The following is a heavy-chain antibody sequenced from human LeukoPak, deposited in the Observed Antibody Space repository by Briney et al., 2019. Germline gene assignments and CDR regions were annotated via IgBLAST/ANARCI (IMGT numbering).Heavy chain of an antibody. Sequence: HTGGSLRLSCAASGFNVSSYFMSWVRQAPGKGLEWVSVIHSGGSTYYADSVKGRFTISRDSSKNTLYLQMSSLRAEDTAVYFCARGEPSNGDYSSFDYWGQGTLVTVSS. CDR2: IHSGGST. J-gene: IGHJ4*02. D-gene: IGHD4-17*01. CDR3: ARGEPSNGDYSSFDY. V-gene: IGHV3-53*01. CDR1: GFNVSSYF.